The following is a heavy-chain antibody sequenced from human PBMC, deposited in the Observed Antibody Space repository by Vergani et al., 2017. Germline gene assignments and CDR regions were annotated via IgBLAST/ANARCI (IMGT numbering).Heavy chain of an antibody. J-gene: IGHJ6*03. CDR2: IIPSLGIA. CDR1: GGTFSSYT. D-gene: IGHD4-11*01. Sequence: QVQLVQSGAEVKKPGSSVKVSCKASGGTFSSYTISWVRQAPGQGLEWMGRIIPSLGIANYAQKFQGRVTISADKSTSTAYMELSSRRSEETAVYYCARRRQLHPLSDYSNSNYYYYYIDVWGKRATVTVSS. V-gene: IGHV1-69*02. CDR3: ARRRQLHPLSDYSNSNYYYYYIDV.